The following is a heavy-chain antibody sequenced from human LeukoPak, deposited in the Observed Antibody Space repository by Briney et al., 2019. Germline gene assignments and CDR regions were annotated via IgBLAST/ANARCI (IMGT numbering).Heavy chain of an antibody. Sequence: GGSLRLSCAASGFTFSSNAMTWVRQAPGQGLEWVSSISETSSHTFYADPVKGRFTISRDNTKNTLFLQMNSLRVEDTAMYYCAKDFSSSWQFDPWGQGTLVTVSS. CDR2: ISETSSHT. D-gene: IGHD6-13*01. V-gene: IGHV3-23*01. CDR3: AKDFSSSWQFDP. CDR1: GFTFSSNA. J-gene: IGHJ5*02.